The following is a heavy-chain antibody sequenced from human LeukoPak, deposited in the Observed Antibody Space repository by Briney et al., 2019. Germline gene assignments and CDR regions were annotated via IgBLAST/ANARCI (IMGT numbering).Heavy chain of an antibody. Sequence: PGGSLRLSCAASGFTFSSYAMHWVRQAPGKGLEWVAVISYDGCNKYYADSVKGRFTISRDNSKNTLYLQMNSLRAEDTAVYYCAGDPQLRFLEWLFYFDYWGQGTLVTVSS. V-gene: IGHV3-30-3*01. CDR2: ISYDGCNK. D-gene: IGHD3-3*01. CDR3: AGDPQLRFLEWLFYFDY. J-gene: IGHJ4*02. CDR1: GFTFSSYA.